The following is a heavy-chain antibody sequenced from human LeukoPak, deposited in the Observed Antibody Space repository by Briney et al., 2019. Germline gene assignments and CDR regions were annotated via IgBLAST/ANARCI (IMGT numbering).Heavy chain of an antibody. D-gene: IGHD2/OR15-2a*01. V-gene: IGHV3-23*01. J-gene: IGHJ6*02. CDR3: AKDSRPHPYYYGMEV. Sequence: GGSLRLSCAASGFTFSSYAMSWVRQAPGKGLEWVSAISGSGGSTYYAASMKGRFTISRDNSKNTLYLQMNSLRAEDTAVYYCAKDSRPHPYYYGMEVWGQGTTVTVSS. CDR2: ISGSGGST. CDR1: GFTFSSYA.